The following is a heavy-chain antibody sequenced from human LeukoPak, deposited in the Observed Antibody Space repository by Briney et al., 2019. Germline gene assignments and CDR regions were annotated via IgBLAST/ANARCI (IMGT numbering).Heavy chain of an antibody. CDR1: GGPISSYN. V-gene: IGHV4-59*01. CDR3: ARQRSQRGNGSSTSCSSDAFYI. Sequence: SETLSLTCTVSGGPISSYNWSWIRQPPGKGLEWIGYIYYSGSTNYTASLECRVTILVDTSKNEFSLKLSSVTAADTAVYYPARQRSQRGNGSSTSCSSDAFYIWGQGTMVTVSS. J-gene: IGHJ3*02. CDR2: IYYSGST. D-gene: IGHD2-2*01.